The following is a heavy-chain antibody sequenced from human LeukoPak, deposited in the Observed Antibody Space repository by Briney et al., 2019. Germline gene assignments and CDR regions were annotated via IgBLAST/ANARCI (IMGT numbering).Heavy chain of an antibody. CDR2: INHSGST. V-gene: IGHV4-34*01. Sequence: SETLSLTCAVYGGSLSGYYWSWIRHPPGEGLEWIGEINHSGSTNYNPSLKSRVTISVDKSQKQFSLKLSSVTAADTASYYFARENPTGYYNPPIAYWGQGTLVSASS. CDR3: ARENPTGYYNPPIAY. CDR1: GGSLSGYY. D-gene: IGHD3-9*01. J-gene: IGHJ4*02.